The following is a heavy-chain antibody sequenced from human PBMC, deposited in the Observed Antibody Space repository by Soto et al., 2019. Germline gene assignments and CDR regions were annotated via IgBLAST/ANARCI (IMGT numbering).Heavy chain of an antibody. CDR3: AREDWVNYSGYGMVAYGMDV. CDR2: IYYSGST. Sequence: PQTLRTTCTVSGGSISSYYWSWSRLPPEKGLEWLGYIYYSGSTNYNPSLKSRVTISVDTSENQFSLKLSSVTAADTAVYYCAREDWVNYSGYGMVAYGMDVRGQGTTVT. J-gene: IGHJ6*02. CDR1: GGSISSYY. V-gene: IGHV4-59*01. D-gene: IGHD5-12*01.